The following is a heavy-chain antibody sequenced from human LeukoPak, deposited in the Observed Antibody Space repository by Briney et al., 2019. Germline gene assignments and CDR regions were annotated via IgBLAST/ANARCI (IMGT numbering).Heavy chain of an antibody. D-gene: IGHD6-19*01. CDR3: ARDRPYSSGCHDY. CDR1: ELSVSDNY. Sequence: GGSLRLSCAASELSVSDNYMSWVRQAPGKGLEWVSSISSSSSYIYYADSVKGRFTISRDDAKNSLYLQMNSLRAEDTAVYYCARDRPYSSGCHDYWGQGTLVTVSS. J-gene: IGHJ4*02. CDR2: ISSSSSYI. V-gene: IGHV3-21*01.